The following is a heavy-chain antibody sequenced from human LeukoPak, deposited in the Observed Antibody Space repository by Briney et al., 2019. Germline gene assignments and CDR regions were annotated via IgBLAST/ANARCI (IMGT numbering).Heavy chain of an antibody. J-gene: IGHJ3*02. V-gene: IGHV1-2*06. D-gene: IGHD2-8*01. Sequence: EASVTVSCKASGYTFTGYYMHWVRQAPGQGLEWMGRINPNSGGTNYAQKFQGRVTMTRDTSISTAYMELSRLRSDDTAVYYCAGILYYPDAFDIWGQGTMVTVSS. CDR1: GYTFTGYY. CDR2: INPNSGGT. CDR3: AGILYYPDAFDI.